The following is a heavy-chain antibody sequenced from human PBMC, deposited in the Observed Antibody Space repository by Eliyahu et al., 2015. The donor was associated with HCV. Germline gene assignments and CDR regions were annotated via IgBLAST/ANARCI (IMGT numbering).Heavy chain of an antibody. J-gene: IGHJ5*02. Sequence: QVQLQESGPGLVKPSETLSLTCXVSGGSITTYYWSWIRQPPGKGLEWIGYIHYSGSTNYNPSLKSRVTMSVDTSKNQFSLNLTSVTAADTAMYYCASGGGGIAVTGTGGWFDPWGQGTLVTVSS. V-gene: IGHV4-59*01. CDR2: IHYSGST. D-gene: IGHD6-19*01. CDR1: GGSITTYY. CDR3: ASGGGGIAVTGTGGWFDP.